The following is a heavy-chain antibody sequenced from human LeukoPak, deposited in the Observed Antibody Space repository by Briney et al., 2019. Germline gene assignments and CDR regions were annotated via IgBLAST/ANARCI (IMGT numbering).Heavy chain of an antibody. Sequence: SETLSLTCAVYGGSFSGYYWSWIRQPPGKGLEWIGEINHSGSTNYNPSLKSRVTISVDTSKNQFSLKLSSVTAADTAVYYCARDGEGNPTFNYYGSGYYYYYMDVWGKGTTVTVSS. D-gene: IGHD3-10*01. CDR3: ARDGEGNPTFNYYGSGYYYYYMDV. CDR1: GGSFSGYY. V-gene: IGHV4-34*01. CDR2: INHSGST. J-gene: IGHJ6*03.